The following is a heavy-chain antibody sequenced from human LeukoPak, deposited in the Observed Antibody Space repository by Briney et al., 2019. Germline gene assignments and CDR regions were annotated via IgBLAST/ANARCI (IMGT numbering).Heavy chain of an antibody. V-gene: IGHV3-7*05. J-gene: IGHJ4*02. CDR3: AREAGIPPSTQQWPTSVDY. Sequence: GGSLRLSCAASGFTFSSYWMSWVRQAPGKGLEWVGNIKQDGSEKYYVDSVKGRFTISRDNAKNSLYLKMNSLRAEDTAVYYCAREAGIPPSTQQWPTSVDYWGQGTLVTVSS. CDR1: GFTFSSYW. D-gene: IGHD5-18*01. CDR2: IKQDGSEK.